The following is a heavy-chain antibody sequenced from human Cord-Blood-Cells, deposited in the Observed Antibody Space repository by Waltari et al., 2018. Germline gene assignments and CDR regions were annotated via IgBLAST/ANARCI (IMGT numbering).Heavy chain of an antibody. CDR3: ARGSVVGYDYVWGSYYFDY. CDR2: IIPILGIA. V-gene: IGHV1-69*04. D-gene: IGHD3-16*01. CDR1: GGTFSSYA. Sequence: QVQLVQSGAEVKKPGSPVKVSCKASGGTFSSYAISWVREAPGQGLEWMGGIIPILGIANYAQKFQGRVTITADESTSTAYMELSSLRSEDTAVYYCARGSVVGYDYVWGSYYFDYWGQGTLVTVSS. J-gene: IGHJ4*02.